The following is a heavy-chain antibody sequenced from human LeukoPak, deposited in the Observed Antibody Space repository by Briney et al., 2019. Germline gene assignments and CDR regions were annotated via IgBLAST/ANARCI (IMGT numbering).Heavy chain of an antibody. CDR2: IYTSGST. D-gene: IGHD6-19*01. V-gene: IGHV4-61*02. J-gene: IGHJ4*02. CDR1: GGSISSGSYY. CDR3: ARIYSRGWSLDY. Sequence: PSQTLSLTCTVSGGSISSGSYYWRWIRQPAGKGLEWIGRIYTSGSTNYNPSLKSRVTISVDTSKNQFSLKLSSVTAADTAIYYCARIYSRGWSLDYWGPGTLVTVSS.